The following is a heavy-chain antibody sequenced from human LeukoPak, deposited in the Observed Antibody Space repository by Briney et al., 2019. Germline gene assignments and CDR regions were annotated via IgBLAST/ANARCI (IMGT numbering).Heavy chain of an antibody. CDR1: GGSIISYD. CDR2: IYYRWST. Sequence: SETLSLTCTVSGGSIISYDWSWIRQPPGKGLGGSGYIYYRWSTNYNPSLKSRVTISVDTYKPQFSLRLSSVTAADTAVYYCAVGYSYGSFDYWGQGTLVTVSS. D-gene: IGHD5-18*01. CDR3: AVGYSYGSFDY. V-gene: IGHV4-59*01. J-gene: IGHJ4*02.